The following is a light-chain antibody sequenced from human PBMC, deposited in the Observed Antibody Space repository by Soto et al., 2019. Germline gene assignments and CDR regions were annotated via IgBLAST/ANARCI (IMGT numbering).Light chain of an antibody. Sequence: GMTQSPATLSVSPGERATHSCRASQSVSSNLAWYQQKPGQAPRLLIYGAYTRAAGVPARFSGSGSGTEFTLTITSLQSEDIAVYYCQQYNNWPQTFGQGTKVDIK. CDR2: GAY. CDR1: QSVSSN. V-gene: IGKV3-15*01. CDR3: QQYNNWPQT. J-gene: IGKJ1*01.